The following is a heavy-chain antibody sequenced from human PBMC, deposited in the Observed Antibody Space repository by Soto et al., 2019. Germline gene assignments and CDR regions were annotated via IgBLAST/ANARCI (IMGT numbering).Heavy chain of an antibody. Sequence: QVQLVQSGAEVKKPGSSVKVSCTTSGGTISSFGMNWVRQAPGQGLEWMGGIVPIEGSTKYAEKFQGRVTITADASTSTVYMDLSSLRSEDTAVYYCARSFTKSRRGGVAFDYWGQGTLLTVSP. CDR3: ARSFTKSRRGGVAFDY. D-gene: IGHD3-3*01. CDR2: IVPIEGST. CDR1: GGTISSFG. V-gene: IGHV1-69*01. J-gene: IGHJ4*02.